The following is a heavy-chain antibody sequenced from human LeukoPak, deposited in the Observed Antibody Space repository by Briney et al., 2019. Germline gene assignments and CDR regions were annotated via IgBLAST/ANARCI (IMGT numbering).Heavy chain of an antibody. CDR3: AREPDDYGDSYYMDV. V-gene: IGHV4-4*02. J-gene: IGHJ6*03. D-gene: IGHD4-17*01. CDR2: IWHSGIT. CDR1: GGSISSTNW. Sequence: PSETLSLTCAVSGGSISSTNWWSWVRQTPGKGLEWIGEIWHSGITNFNPSLKSRLTMSVDKSKNQFSLKLSSVTAADTAVYLCAREPDDYGDSYYMDVWGKGTTVTISS.